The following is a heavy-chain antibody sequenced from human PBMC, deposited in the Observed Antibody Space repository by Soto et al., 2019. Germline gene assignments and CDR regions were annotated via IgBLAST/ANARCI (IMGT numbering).Heavy chain of an antibody. CDR3: ASLIYSSSSRFDY. D-gene: IGHD6-6*01. CDR2: IYYSGST. Sequence: PSETLSLTCTVSGGSISSSSYYGGWIRQPPGKGLEWIGSIYYSGSTYYNPSLKSRVTISVDTSKNQFSLKLSSVTAADTAVYYCASLIYSSSSRFDYWGQGTLVTVSS. V-gene: IGHV4-39*01. CDR1: GGSISSSSYY. J-gene: IGHJ4*02.